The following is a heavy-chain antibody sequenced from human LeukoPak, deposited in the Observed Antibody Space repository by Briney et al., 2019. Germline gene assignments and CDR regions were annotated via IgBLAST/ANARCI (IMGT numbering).Heavy chain of an antibody. D-gene: IGHD6-13*01. Sequence: GGSLRLSCAASGVTFSNYAMSCVRQAPGKGLEWVSLISGDGGSTYYADSVKGRFTISRDNSKNSLYLQMNSLRTEDTALYYCATDISVYSSNFDYWGQGTLVTVSS. CDR1: GVTFSNYA. CDR2: ISGDGGST. CDR3: ATDISVYSSNFDY. V-gene: IGHV3-43*02. J-gene: IGHJ4*02.